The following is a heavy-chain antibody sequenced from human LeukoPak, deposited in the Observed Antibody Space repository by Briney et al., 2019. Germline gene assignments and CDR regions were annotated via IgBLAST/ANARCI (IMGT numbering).Heavy chain of an antibody. D-gene: IGHD1-1*01. V-gene: IGHV3-13*01. Sequence: GGSLRLSCAASGFTFSSFDMHWVRHPTGQGLEGVSTIGTASDTYYPGSVEGRFTLSRDNAKNSLYLQMNSLTAGDTAVYYCARGPPRGKYYYMDVWGKGTTVTVSS. CDR2: IGTASDT. CDR1: GFTFSSFD. J-gene: IGHJ6*03. CDR3: ARGPPRGKYYYMDV.